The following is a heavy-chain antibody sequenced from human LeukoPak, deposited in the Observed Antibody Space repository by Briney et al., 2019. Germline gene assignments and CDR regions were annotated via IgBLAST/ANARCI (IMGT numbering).Heavy chain of an antibody. Sequence: ASVKVSCKASGGTFSSYAISWVRQAPGQGLEWMGGIIPIFGTANYAQKFQGRVTITTDESTSTAYMELSSLRSEDTAVYYCAREDSYYYDSSGYKRSFGIWGQGTMVTVSS. CDR3: AREDSYYYDSSGYKRSFGI. CDR2: IIPIFGTA. V-gene: IGHV1-69*05. J-gene: IGHJ3*02. D-gene: IGHD3-22*01. CDR1: GGTFSSYA.